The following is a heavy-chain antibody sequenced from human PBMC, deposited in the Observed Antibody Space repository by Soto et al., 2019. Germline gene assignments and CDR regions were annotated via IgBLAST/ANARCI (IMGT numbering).Heavy chain of an antibody. V-gene: IGHV4-31*03. CDR3: ARSSSNWILRHYHYYGMDV. CDR2: IYYSGST. D-gene: IGHD2-2*03. CDR1: GGSISSGGYY. J-gene: IGHJ6*02. Sequence: PSETLSLTCTVSGGSISSGGYYWSWIRQHPGKGLEWIGYIYYSGSTYYNPSLKSRVTISVDTSKNQFSLKLSSVTAADTAVYYCARSSSNWILRHYHYYGMDVWGQGTTVTVSS.